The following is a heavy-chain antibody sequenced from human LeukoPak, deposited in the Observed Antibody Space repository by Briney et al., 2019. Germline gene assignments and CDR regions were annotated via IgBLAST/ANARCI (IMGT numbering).Heavy chain of an antibody. V-gene: IGHV3-15*01. Sequence: GGSLRLSCAASGFTFSNAWLSWVRQAPGKGPEWVGRIKSKTDGGTTDYAAPVKGRFTISRDDSKNTLYLQMNSLKTEDTAVYYCTTDPTAGRFDPWGQGTLVTVSS. CDR2: IKSKTDGGTT. CDR3: TTDPTAGRFDP. D-gene: IGHD3-10*01. J-gene: IGHJ5*02. CDR1: GFTFSNAW.